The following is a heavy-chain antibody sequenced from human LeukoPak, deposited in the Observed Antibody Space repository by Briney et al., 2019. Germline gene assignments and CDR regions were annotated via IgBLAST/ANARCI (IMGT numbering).Heavy chain of an antibody. J-gene: IGHJ4*02. CDR3: ALIPYCTTVTCYFLDY. D-gene: IGHD2-8*01. V-gene: IGHV1-69*05. CDR1: GGTFSSYA. Sequence: GSSVKVSCKASGGTFSSYAISWVRQAPGQGLEWMGGIIPIFGTANYAQKFQGRVTITTDESTSTAYMELSSLRSDDTAIYYCALIPYCTTVTCYFLDYWGQGTLVTVSS. CDR2: IIPIFGTA.